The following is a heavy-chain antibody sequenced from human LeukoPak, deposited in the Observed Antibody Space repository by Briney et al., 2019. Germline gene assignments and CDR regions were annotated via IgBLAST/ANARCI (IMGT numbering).Heavy chain of an antibody. V-gene: IGHV3-53*01. Sequence: GGSLRLSCAASGFTVSSNYMSWVRQAPGKGLEWVSVIYAGGSTYYADSVKGRFTISRDNSKNTLYLQMSSLRAEDTAVYYCARGFCSGGSCYDFDYWGQGTLVTVSS. CDR3: ARGFCSGGSCYDFDY. D-gene: IGHD2-15*01. J-gene: IGHJ4*02. CDR2: IYAGGST. CDR1: GFTVSSNY.